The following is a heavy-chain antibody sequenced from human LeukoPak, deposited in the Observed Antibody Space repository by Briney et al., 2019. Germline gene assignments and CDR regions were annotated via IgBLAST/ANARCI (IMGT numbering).Heavy chain of an antibody. CDR2: IYPGDSDT. CDR3: ARQPNPDYDY. V-gene: IGHV5-51*01. Sequence: GESLKISCKGSGYRFTNYWIGWVRQMPGKGLEWMGIIYPGDSDTIYSPSFQGQVTISVDKSISTAYLQWSSLKASDTAMYYCARQPNPDYDYWGQGTLVTVPS. CDR1: GYRFTNYW. J-gene: IGHJ4*02.